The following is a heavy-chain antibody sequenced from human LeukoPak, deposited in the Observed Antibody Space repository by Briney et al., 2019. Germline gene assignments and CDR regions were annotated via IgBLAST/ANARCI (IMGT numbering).Heavy chain of an antibody. Sequence: VSVKVSCKASGYTFTSYYMHWVRQAPGQGLEWMGIINPSSGSTNYAQKFQGRVTMARDTSTSTVYMELNSLRSEDTAVYYCARGLGYSYGPGDYWGQGTLVTVSS. CDR2: INPSSGST. CDR3: ARGLGYSYGPGDY. CDR1: GYTFTSYY. D-gene: IGHD5-18*01. V-gene: IGHV1-46*01. J-gene: IGHJ4*02.